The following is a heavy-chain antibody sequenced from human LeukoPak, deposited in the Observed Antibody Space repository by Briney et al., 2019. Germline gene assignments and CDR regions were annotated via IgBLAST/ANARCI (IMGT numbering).Heavy chain of an antibody. Sequence: GGSLRLSCAASGFTSSSYSMNWVRQAPGKGLEWVSSISSSSSYIYYADSVKGRFTISRDNAKNSLYLQMNSLRAEDTAVYYCARDQGYGDYVDAFDIWGQGTMVTVSS. CDR2: ISSSSSYI. CDR1: GFTSSSYS. D-gene: IGHD4-17*01. V-gene: IGHV3-21*01. J-gene: IGHJ3*02. CDR3: ARDQGYGDYVDAFDI.